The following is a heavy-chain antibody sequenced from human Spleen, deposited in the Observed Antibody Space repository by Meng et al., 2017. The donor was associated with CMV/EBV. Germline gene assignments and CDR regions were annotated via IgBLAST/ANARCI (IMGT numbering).Heavy chain of an antibody. CDR3: AKDRYYSGAGSYGMDV. J-gene: IGHJ6*02. D-gene: IGHD3-10*01. Sequence: GGSLRLSCAASGFTFSSYEMNWVRQAPGKGLEWVSSISSTSSYIYYADSVKGRFTISRDNAKNSLYLQMDSLRADDTAVYYCAKDRYYSGAGSYGMDVWGQGTTVTVSS. V-gene: IGHV3-21*01. CDR2: ISSTSSYI. CDR1: GFTFSSYE.